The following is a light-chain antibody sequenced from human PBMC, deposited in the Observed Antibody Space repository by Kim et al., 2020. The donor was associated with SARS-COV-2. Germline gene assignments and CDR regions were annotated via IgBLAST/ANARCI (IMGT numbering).Light chain of an antibody. J-gene: IGKJ4*01. Sequence: PRETAPLSCRASQSVSSYLAWYQQKPGQAPRLLIYDASNRATGIPARFSGSGSGTDFTLTISSLEPEDFAVYYCQQRSNWPPTFGGGTKVDIK. CDR2: DAS. V-gene: IGKV3-11*01. CDR3: QQRSNWPPT. CDR1: QSVSSY.